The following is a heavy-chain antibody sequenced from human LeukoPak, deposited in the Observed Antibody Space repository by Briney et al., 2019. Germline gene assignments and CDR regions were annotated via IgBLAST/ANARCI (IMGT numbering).Heavy chain of an antibody. D-gene: IGHD6-13*01. Sequence: PSETLSLTCTVSGGSISSYYWSWIRQSPGKGLEWIGYIYYSGSTNYNPSLKSRVTISVDTSKNQFSLKLSSVTAADTAVYYCARVGKQLVRTFDYWGQGTLVTVSS. CDR1: GGSISSYY. V-gene: IGHV4-59*01. J-gene: IGHJ4*02. CDR2: IYYSGST. CDR3: ARVGKQLVRTFDY.